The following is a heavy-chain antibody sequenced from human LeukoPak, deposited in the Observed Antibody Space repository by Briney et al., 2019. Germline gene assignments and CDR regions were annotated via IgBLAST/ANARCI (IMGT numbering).Heavy chain of an antibody. Sequence: ASVKVSCKASGYTFTSYGVSWVRQAPGQGLEWMGWISAYNGNTNYAQKLQGRVTMTTDTSTSTAYMELRSLRSDDTAVYYCARDWGKYCSSTSCFAGYWGQGTLVTVSS. D-gene: IGHD2-2*01. CDR3: ARDWGKYCSSTSCFAGY. J-gene: IGHJ4*02. V-gene: IGHV1-18*01. CDR1: GYTFTSYG. CDR2: ISAYNGNT.